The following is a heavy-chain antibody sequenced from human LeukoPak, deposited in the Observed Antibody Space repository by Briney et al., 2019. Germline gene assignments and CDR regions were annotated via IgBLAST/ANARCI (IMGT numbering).Heavy chain of an antibody. CDR1: GYTFTSYD. Sequence: ASVKVSCKASGYTFTSYDINWVRQATGQGLEWMGWMNPNSGNTGYAQKFQGRVTMTRNTSISTAYMELSRLRSDDTAVYYCARSRLLRYDAFDIWGQGTMVTVSS. V-gene: IGHV1-8*01. J-gene: IGHJ3*02. CDR3: ARSRLLRYDAFDI. D-gene: IGHD2/OR15-2a*01. CDR2: MNPNSGNT.